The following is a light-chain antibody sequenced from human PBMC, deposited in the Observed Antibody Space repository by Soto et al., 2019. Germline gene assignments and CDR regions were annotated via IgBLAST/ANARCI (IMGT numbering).Light chain of an antibody. CDR2: GSS. CDR1: QSVSNNY. CDR3: QQYGSSPPYT. J-gene: IGKJ2*01. Sequence: EVVLTQSPGTLSLSPGERATLSCRASQSVSNNYLAWYQQKPGQSPKLLIFGSSDRATGIPDRFSGSGSGPDCTLTISTLEPEDFAVYYCQQYGSSPPYTFGQGTKLEIK. V-gene: IGKV3-20*01.